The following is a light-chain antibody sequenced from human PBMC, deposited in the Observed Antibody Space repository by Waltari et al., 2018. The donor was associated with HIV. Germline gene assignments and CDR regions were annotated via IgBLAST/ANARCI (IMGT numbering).Light chain of an antibody. CDR2: EVL. J-gene: IGLJ2*01. CDR3: CSYVSNVI. CDR1: ISDVATYKL. V-gene: IGLV2-23*02. Sequence: QSALTQPASVSGSPGQSITISCTRTISDVATYKLVSWYQQHPGKAPKLMIYEVLKRPSGVSDRFSGSKAGDAASLTISGLQAEDEADYYCCSYVSNVIFGGGTKLTVL.